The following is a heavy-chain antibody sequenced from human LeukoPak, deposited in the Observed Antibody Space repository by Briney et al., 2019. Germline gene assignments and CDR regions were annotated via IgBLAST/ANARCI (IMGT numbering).Heavy chain of an antibody. J-gene: IGHJ4*02. CDR1: DVSISSYY. D-gene: IGHD3-22*01. Sequence: SETLSLTCTISDVSISSYYWNWIRQSPGKGLEWIGHIHYSGSTHYNPSLQSRVSISIDTSKNHFSLKLRSVTAVGTAVYYCARWGHFDTSGYFVVDYWGQGTLVTVSS. V-gene: IGHV4-59*01. CDR3: ARWGHFDTSGYFVVDY. CDR2: IHYSGST.